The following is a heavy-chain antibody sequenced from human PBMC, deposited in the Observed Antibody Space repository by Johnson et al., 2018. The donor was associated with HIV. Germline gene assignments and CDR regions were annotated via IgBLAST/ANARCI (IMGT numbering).Heavy chain of an antibody. CDR2: IYSGDST. Sequence: VQLVESGGGLVQPGGSLRLSCAASGLTVSTNDINWVRHAPGKGLEWVAIIYSGDSTYYADSLEGRFTISRDKSKNTVYLQMNSLRVEDTAVYYCARDGPGDGNAMGGSGAFDIWGQGTMVTVSS. J-gene: IGHJ3*02. D-gene: IGHD5-24*01. V-gene: IGHV3-66*01. CDR1: GLTVSTND. CDR3: ARDGPGDGNAMGGSGAFDI.